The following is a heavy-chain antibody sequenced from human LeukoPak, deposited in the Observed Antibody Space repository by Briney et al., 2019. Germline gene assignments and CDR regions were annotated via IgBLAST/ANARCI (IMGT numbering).Heavy chain of an antibody. D-gene: IGHD1-26*01. CDR3: AGERPYGSGSNGGAGY. V-gene: IGHV4-34*01. CDR2: INHSGST. J-gene: IGHJ4*02. CDR1: GGSLSDYY. Sequence: SETLSLTCVVYGGSLSDYYWSWIRQPPGKGLEWIGEINHSGSTNYNPSLKSRVTLSVDTSKKQFSLKLSSVTAADTAVYYCAGERPYGSGSNGGAGYWGQGTLVTVSS.